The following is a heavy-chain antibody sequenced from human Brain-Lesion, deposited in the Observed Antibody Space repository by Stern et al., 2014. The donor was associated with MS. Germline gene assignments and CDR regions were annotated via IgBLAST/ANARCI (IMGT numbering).Heavy chain of an antibody. V-gene: IGHV3-49*03. D-gene: IGHD4-17*01. CDR1: GFSFGDYA. CDR2: IRSKVYGGAA. J-gene: IGHJ4*02. Sequence: EMQPVESGGGLIEPGRSLRLSCTASGFSFGDYAINWIRQAQGKGLEWVGFIRSKVYGGAAEYAASVKGRFTISRDDSKSIAYLQVNGLKTEDTAVYYCTRDRLDYGYSYFDYWGQGTLVTVSS. CDR3: TRDRLDYGYSYFDY.